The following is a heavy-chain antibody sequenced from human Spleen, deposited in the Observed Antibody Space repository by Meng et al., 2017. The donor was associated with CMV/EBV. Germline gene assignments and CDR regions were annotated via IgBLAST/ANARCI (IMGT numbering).Heavy chain of an antibody. CDR2: ISSDGDNE. CDR3: VTPLGGAPFDY. CDR1: GFDFSSYG. Sequence: GESLKISCAASGFDFSSYGMHWVRQAPGQGLEWVAGISSDGDNEYYADPVKGRFTVSRDNSKNTLYLQMGSLRPDDTAVYYFVTPLGGAPFDYWGQGMQVTVSS. D-gene: IGHD1-26*01. V-gene: IGHV3-30*03. J-gene: IGHJ4*02.